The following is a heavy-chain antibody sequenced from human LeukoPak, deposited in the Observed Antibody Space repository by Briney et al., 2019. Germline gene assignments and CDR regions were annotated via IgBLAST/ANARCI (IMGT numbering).Heavy chain of an antibody. J-gene: IGHJ6*03. CDR2: IDPNNGVT. CDR1: GYTFTDYY. CDR3: ARGFTDCSNGVCYSGDYYYFMDV. Sequence: RASVKVSCKASGYTFTDYYMHWVRQAPGLGLEWMGRIDPNNGVTNYPQKFQGRVTMTRDTSISTAYMELSSLRSDDTAIYYCARGFTDCSNGVCYSGDYYYFMDVWGTGTTVTVSS. V-gene: IGHV1-2*06. D-gene: IGHD2-8*01.